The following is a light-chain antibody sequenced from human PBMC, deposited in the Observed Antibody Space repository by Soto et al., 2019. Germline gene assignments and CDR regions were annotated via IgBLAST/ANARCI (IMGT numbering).Light chain of an antibody. CDR1: SAPISTTYY. Sequence: QAVVIQESSLSVSPGGTVTLTCGLRSAPISTTYYPAWYQQTPGQAPRTLIYSTNTRSSGVPDLFSGSIRGNKAALTITGAQAEDEAEYHCVLYMGSGAYLFGPGTKVTVL. V-gene: IGLV8-61*01. CDR2: STN. J-gene: IGLJ1*01. CDR3: VLYMGSGAYL.